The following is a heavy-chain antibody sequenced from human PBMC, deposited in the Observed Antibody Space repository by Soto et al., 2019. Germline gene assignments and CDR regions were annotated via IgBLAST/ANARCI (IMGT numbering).Heavy chain of an antibody. V-gene: IGHV1-3*01. CDR3: ARDRNDGPDDAFDI. D-gene: IGHD1-1*01. CDR1: GYTFTSYA. Sequence: ASVKVSCKASGYTFTSYAMHWVRQAPGQRLEWMGWINAGNGNTKYSQKFQGRVTITRDTSASTAYMELSSLRSEDTAVYYCARDRNDGPDDAFDIWGQGTMVTVSS. J-gene: IGHJ3*02. CDR2: INAGNGNT.